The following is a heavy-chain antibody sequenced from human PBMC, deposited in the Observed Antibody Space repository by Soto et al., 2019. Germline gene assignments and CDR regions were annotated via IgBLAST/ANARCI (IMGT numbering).Heavy chain of an antibody. D-gene: IGHD3-10*01. Sequence: PSETLSLTCTVSGASISSYHWSWVRQAPGKGLEGIGYIFNMGGANYNPCLKRRFTISSDTSKNQFSLKVTSVTAADTAVYYCARDNAYYYGSGTYSHWFDPWGQGTLVTVSS. CDR2: IFNMGGA. CDR1: GASISSYH. CDR3: ARDNAYYYGSGTYSHWFDP. V-gene: IGHV4-59*01. J-gene: IGHJ5*02.